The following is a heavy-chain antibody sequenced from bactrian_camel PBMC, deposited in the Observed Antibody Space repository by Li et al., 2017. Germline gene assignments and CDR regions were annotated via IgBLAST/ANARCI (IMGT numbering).Heavy chain of an antibody. V-gene: IGHV3S55*01. CDR3: AVVSPQRPRGTLVGRCGFNV. J-gene: IGHJ4*01. CDR2: ISSDGRT. CDR1: GVTFEGAD. D-gene: IGHD6*01. Sequence: HVQLVESGGGSVQTGETLRPSCLGVGVTFEGADMNWYRQPPGKSCELVASISSDGRTYYTDSVKGRFTIYEDNAKNTLYLQMNSLKPEDTAVYSCAVVSPQRPRGTLVGRCGFNVWGQ.